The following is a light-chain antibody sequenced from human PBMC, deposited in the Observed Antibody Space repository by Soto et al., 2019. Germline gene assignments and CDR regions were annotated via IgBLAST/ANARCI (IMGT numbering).Light chain of an antibody. CDR1: QSLSWGY. CDR2: GAS. V-gene: IGKV3-20*01. J-gene: IGKJ1*01. Sequence: IVLTQSPGTLSLSPGESATLSCRASQSLSWGYLAWYQHTSGQAPRLLIYGASKRATGIPHRFSGSASGTDFTLTISRLEHEDFAMYYCQQYGASPWTFGQGTKVEVK. CDR3: QQYGASPWT.